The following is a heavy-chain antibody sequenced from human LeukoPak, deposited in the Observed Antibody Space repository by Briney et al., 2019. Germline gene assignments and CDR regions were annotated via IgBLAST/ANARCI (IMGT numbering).Heavy chain of an antibody. Sequence: ASVNVSCKASGYTFTSYYMHWVRQAPGQGLEWMGIINPSGGSTSYAQKFQGRVTMTRDTSTSTVYMELSSLRSEDTAVYYCARDSGGTTGREYFDYWGQGTLVTVSS. D-gene: IGHD4-17*01. CDR1: GYTFTSYY. CDR2: INPSGGST. V-gene: IGHV1-46*01. CDR3: ARDSGGTTGREYFDY. J-gene: IGHJ4*02.